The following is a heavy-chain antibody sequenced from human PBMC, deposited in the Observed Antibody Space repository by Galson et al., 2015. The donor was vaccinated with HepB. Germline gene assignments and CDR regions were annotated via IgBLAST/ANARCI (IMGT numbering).Heavy chain of an antibody. CDR2: ISYDGNNK. Sequence: SLRLSCAASSLTFSDYGMHWVRQAPGKGLEWVAVISYDGNNKHYADSVRGRFTISRDNSNNTLYLQMNSLRVEDTAVYYCASLVAYYYFGMDVWGEGTTVTVSS. V-gene: IGHV3-30*03. CDR1: SLTFSDYG. D-gene: IGHD2-15*01. CDR3: ASLVAYYYFGMDV. J-gene: IGHJ6*04.